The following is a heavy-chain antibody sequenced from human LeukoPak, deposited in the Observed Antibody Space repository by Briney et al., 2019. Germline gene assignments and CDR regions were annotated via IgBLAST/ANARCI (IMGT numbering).Heavy chain of an antibody. J-gene: IGHJ4*02. CDR2: LYSGGPT. D-gene: IGHD3-22*01. V-gene: IGHV3-66*01. CDR1: GFTVSSTY. CDR3: ARDVRYYYDSSGLGY. Sequence: GGSLRLSCAASGFTVSSTYMSWVRQAPGKGLEWVSVLYSGGPTYYADSVKGRFTISRDNSKNTVYLQMNSLRAEDTAVYYCARDVRYYYDSSGLGYWGQGTLVTVSS.